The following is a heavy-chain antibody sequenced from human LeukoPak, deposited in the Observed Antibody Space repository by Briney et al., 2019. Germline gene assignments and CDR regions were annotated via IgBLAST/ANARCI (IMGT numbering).Heavy chain of an antibody. CDR2: IYYSGST. Sequence: PSETPSLTCTVSGGSISSSSYYWGWIRQPPGKGLEWIGSIYYSGSTYYNPSLKSRVTISVDTSKNQFSLKLSSVTAADTAVYYCARLPTSNTRLEVGPSDAFDIWGQGTMVTVSS. J-gene: IGHJ3*02. V-gene: IGHV4-39*01. D-gene: IGHD2/OR15-2a*01. CDR3: ARLPTSNTRLEVGPSDAFDI. CDR1: GGSISSSSYY.